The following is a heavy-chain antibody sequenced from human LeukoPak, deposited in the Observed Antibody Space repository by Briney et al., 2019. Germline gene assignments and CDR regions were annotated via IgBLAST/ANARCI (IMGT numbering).Heavy chain of an antibody. D-gene: IGHD5-18*01. CDR1: GGSINNYY. CDR2: IYYSGST. CDR3: ARQTAKNVDTARFDY. J-gene: IGHJ4*02. Sequence: NPSETLSLTCTISGGSINNYYWSWIRQPPGKGLEWIGYIYYSGSTNYNPSLNSRVNISLDTSKNQFSLRLSSVTAADTAVYYCARQTAKNVDTARFDYWGQGTLVTVSS. V-gene: IGHV4-59*08.